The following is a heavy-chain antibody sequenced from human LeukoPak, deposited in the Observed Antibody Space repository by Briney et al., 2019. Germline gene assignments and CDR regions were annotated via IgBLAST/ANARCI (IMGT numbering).Heavy chain of an antibody. J-gene: IGHJ5*01. V-gene: IGHV3-23*01. D-gene: IGHD5-18*01. CDR2: ISGSGGST. CDR3: AKDPTSAKIQLWFDY. Sequence: GGSLRLSCAASGFTFSSYAMSWVRQAPGKGLEWVSAISGSGGSTYHADSVKGRSTISRDNSKNTLYLQMNSLRAEDTAVYYCAKDPTSAKIQLWFDYWGQGTLVTVSS. CDR1: GFTFSSYA.